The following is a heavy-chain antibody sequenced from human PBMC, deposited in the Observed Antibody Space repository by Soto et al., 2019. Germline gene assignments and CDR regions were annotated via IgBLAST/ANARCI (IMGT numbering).Heavy chain of an antibody. V-gene: IGHV3-21*01. CDR3: ARDDYGHRYYYYYMDV. CDR2: ISSSSSYI. J-gene: IGHJ6*03. Sequence: GGSLRLSCAASGFTFGSYSMNWVRQAPGKGLEWVSSISSSSSYIYYADSVKGRFTISRDNAKNSLYLQMNSLRAEDTAVYYCARDDYGHRYYYYYMDVWGKGTTVTVSS. CDR1: GFTFGSYS. D-gene: IGHD3-10*01.